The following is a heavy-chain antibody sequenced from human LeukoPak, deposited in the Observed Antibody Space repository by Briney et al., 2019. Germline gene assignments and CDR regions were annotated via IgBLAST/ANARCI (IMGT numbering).Heavy chain of an antibody. J-gene: IGHJ6*03. V-gene: IGHV4-59*01. CDR2: IYYSGST. Sequence: SETLSLTCTVSGGSISSYYWSWIRQPPGEGLEWIGYIYYSGSTNYNPSLKSRVTISVDTSKNQFSLKLSSVTAADTAVYYCARGRGDCSGGSCYPYYYYYMDVWGKGTTVTVSS. CDR3: ARGRGDCSGGSCYPYYYYYMDV. D-gene: IGHD2-15*01. CDR1: GGSISSYY.